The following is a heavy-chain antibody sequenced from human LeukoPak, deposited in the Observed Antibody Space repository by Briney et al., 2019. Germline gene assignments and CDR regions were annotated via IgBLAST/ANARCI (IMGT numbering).Heavy chain of an antibody. Sequence: GASVKVSCKASGYTFTGYYMHWVRQAPGQGLEWMGQINPNSGGTNYAQKFQGRATMTRDTSISTAYMELSRLRSDDTAVYYCARDLGNLYYDSSGYYGYWGQGTLVTVSS. V-gene: IGHV1-2*06. CDR2: INPNSGGT. D-gene: IGHD3-22*01. CDR1: GYTFTGYY. CDR3: ARDLGNLYYDSSGYYGY. J-gene: IGHJ4*02.